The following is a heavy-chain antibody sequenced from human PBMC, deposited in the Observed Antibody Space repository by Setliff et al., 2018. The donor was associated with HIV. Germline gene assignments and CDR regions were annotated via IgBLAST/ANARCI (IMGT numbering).Heavy chain of an antibody. CDR3: AGGSGSYPKPFDP. J-gene: IGHJ5*02. Sequence: SGGSLRLSCAGSEFSVSSNTMSWIRQAPGKGPEWVSLIYSGGGTYYADSVKGRFTISRDSSRNTLYLQLTSLRVEDTAVYHCAGGSGSYPKPFDPWGQGTLVTVSS. V-gene: IGHV3-66*01. D-gene: IGHD3-10*01. CDR2: IYSGGGT. CDR1: EFSVSSNT.